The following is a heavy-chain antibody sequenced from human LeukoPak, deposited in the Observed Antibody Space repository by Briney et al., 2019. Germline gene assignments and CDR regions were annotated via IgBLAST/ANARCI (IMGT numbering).Heavy chain of an antibody. CDR2: IYYSGST. Sequence: SQTLSLTCTVSGGSISSGGYYWSWIRQHPGKGLEWIGYIYYSGSTYYNPSLKSRVTISVDTSKNQFSLKLNSVTAADTAVYYCARVEMNYYYGMDVWGQGTTVTVSS. J-gene: IGHJ6*02. CDR1: GGSISSGGYY. CDR3: ARVEMNYYYGMDV. D-gene: IGHD5-24*01. V-gene: IGHV4-31*03.